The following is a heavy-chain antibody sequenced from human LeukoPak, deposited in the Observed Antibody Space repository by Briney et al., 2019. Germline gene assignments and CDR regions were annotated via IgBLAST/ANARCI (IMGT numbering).Heavy chain of an antibody. V-gene: IGHV3-23*01. Sequence: GGSLRLSCAASGFTFSSYAMSWVRQAPGKGLEWVSAISGSGGSTYYADSVKGRFTISRDNSKNTLYLQMNSLRAEDTAVYYCVKGSEYSSSLGAFDIWGQGTMVTVSS. CDR1: GFTFSSYA. CDR2: ISGSGGST. CDR3: VKGSEYSSSLGAFDI. J-gene: IGHJ3*02. D-gene: IGHD6-13*01.